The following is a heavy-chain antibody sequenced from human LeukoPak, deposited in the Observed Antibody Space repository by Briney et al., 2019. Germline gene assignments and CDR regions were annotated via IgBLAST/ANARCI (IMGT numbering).Heavy chain of an antibody. CDR3: ARHRMITFGGVIVKRQYYFDY. D-gene: IGHD3-16*02. V-gene: IGHV4-59*08. Sequence: SETLSLTCTVSGGSISSYYWSWIRQPPGKGLEWIGYIYYSGSTNYNPSLKSRVTISVDTSKNQFSLKLSSVTAADTAVYYCARHRMITFGGVIVKRQYYFDYWGQGTLVTVSS. CDR2: IYYSGST. CDR1: GGSISSYY. J-gene: IGHJ4*02.